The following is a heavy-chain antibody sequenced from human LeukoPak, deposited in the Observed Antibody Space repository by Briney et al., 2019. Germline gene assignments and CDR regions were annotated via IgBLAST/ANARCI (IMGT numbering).Heavy chain of an antibody. CDR1: GFTFSSYA. J-gene: IGHJ4*02. CDR2: ITGGGGTT. CDR3: AKAVLTGYYLDY. Sequence: PGGSLRLSCAASGFTFSSYAMTWVRQAPGKGLEWVSSITGGGGTTYYADSVKGRFTISRDNSKNTLYLQMNSLRAEDTAVYYCAKAVLTGYYLDYWGQGTLVTVSS. V-gene: IGHV3-23*01. D-gene: IGHD3-9*01.